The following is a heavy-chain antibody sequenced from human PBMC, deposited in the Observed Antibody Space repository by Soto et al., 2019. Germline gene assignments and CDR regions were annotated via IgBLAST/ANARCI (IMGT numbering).Heavy chain of an antibody. CDR1: GFTFRSYA. V-gene: IGHV3-23*01. Sequence: EVQLLESGGGLVQPGGSLRLSCAASGFTFRSYAMSWVRQAPGKGLEWVSGLSGSSGSTYYADSVKGRFTISRDNSKNTLFLQMNSLRAEDTAMYYCAKDRESSTAPRGGCDYWGQGTLVTVSS. CDR3: AKDRESSTAPRGGCDY. J-gene: IGHJ4*02. D-gene: IGHD6-6*01. CDR2: LSGSSGST.